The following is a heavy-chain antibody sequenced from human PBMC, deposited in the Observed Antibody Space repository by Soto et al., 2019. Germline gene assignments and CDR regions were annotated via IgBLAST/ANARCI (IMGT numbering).Heavy chain of an antibody. CDR1: GGTLNSYT. V-gene: IGHV1-69*01. D-gene: IGHD4-17*01. CDR3: SISNSYGRGDF. Sequence: QVQLVQSGAEVKKPGSSVRVSCKASGGTLNSYTISWVRQAPGQGLEWMGGSIPVFGTTDYEQKFQGRVTITADQSTGTAYLDLFSLKSEDTAIYYCSISNSYGRGDFWGQGTLVTVSS. J-gene: IGHJ4*02. CDR2: SIPVFGTT.